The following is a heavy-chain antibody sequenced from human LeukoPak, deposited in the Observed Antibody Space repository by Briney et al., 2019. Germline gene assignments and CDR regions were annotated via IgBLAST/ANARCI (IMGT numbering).Heavy chain of an antibody. CDR2: ISGSGGST. Sequence: GGSLRLSCAASGFTFSSYAMSWVRQAPGKGLGWVSAISGSGGSTYYADSVKGRFTISRDNSKNTLYLQMNSLRAEDTAVYYCAKAIRGIVATIGGYWGQGTLVTVSS. J-gene: IGHJ4*02. V-gene: IGHV3-23*01. D-gene: IGHD5-12*01. CDR3: AKAIRGIVATIGGY. CDR1: GFTFSSYA.